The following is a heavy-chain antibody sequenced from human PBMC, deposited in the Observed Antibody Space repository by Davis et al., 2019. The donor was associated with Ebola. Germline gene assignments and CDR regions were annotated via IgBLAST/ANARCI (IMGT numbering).Heavy chain of an antibody. D-gene: IGHD6-13*01. Sequence: ASVTVSCKASGYTFTRYAINWLRQAPGQAPEWIGWINMYTGNPTYAQDFTGRLVFSLDTSVSTAYLQISSLKAEDTAVYYCARDVPAAGISLFDHWGQGTLVTVSS. CDR2: INMYTGNP. CDR1: GYTFTRYA. CDR3: ARDVPAAGISLFDH. J-gene: IGHJ4*02. V-gene: IGHV7-4-1*02.